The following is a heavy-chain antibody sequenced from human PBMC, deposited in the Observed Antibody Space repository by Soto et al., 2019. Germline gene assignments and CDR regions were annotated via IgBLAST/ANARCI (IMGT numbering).Heavy chain of an antibody. V-gene: IGHV5-51*01. CDR1: GYNFTSYW. Sequence: GESLKISCKGSGYNFTSYWIGWVRQMPGKGLEWMGIIYPGDSDTRYSPSFQGQVTISADKSISTAYLQWSSLKASDTALYYCATQTPIYSSSSGVPFDILGQLTMVTV. CDR3: ATQTPIYSSSSGVPFDI. J-gene: IGHJ3*02. CDR2: IYPGDSDT. D-gene: IGHD6-6*01.